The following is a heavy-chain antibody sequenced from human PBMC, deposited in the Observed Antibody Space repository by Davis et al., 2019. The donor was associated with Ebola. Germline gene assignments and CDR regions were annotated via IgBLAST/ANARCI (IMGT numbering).Heavy chain of an antibody. D-gene: IGHD3-3*01. V-gene: IGHV4-59*01. CDR1: GGSISSYY. CDR2: IYYSGRT. CDR3: ARVDYDFWSGYYTGNWFDP. Sequence: MPGGSLRLSCTVSGGSISSYYWSWIRQPPGKGLEWIGYIYYSGRTNYNPSLKSRVTISVDTSKNQFSLKLSSVTAADTAVYYCARVDYDFWSGYYTGNWFDPWGQGTLVTVSS. J-gene: IGHJ5*02.